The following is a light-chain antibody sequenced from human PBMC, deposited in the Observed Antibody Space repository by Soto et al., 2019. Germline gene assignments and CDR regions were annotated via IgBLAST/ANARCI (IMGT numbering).Light chain of an antibody. V-gene: IGKV1-5*03. J-gene: IGKJ2*01. Sequence: DIQMTQSPSTLSASVGDRVTITCRASQSISSWLAWYQQKPGKAPKLLIYKASSLESGVPSRFSGSGSGTEFTLTISSLQPDDCATYYCQQYNSYPYTFVQGTKVEIK. CDR2: KAS. CDR1: QSISSW. CDR3: QQYNSYPYT.